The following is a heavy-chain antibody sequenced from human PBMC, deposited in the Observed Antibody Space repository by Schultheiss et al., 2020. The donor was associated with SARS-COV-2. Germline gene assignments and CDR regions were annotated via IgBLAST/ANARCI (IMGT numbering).Heavy chain of an antibody. Sequence: SETLSLTCTVSGGSISSYYWSWIRQPPGKGLEWIGEINHSGSTNYNPSLKSRITISVDKSKNQFSLKLSSVTAADTAVYYCARDRHGDRSFDYWGQGTLVTVSS. CDR1: GGSISSYY. V-gene: IGHV4-59*12. D-gene: IGHD4-17*01. CDR2: INHSGST. CDR3: ARDRHGDRSFDY. J-gene: IGHJ4*02.